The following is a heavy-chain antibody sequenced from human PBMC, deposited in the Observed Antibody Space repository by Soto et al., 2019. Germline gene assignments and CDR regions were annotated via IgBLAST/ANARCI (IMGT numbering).Heavy chain of an antibody. J-gene: IGHJ4*02. D-gene: IGHD4-17*01. CDR1: GGTFSSYA. V-gene: IGHV1-69*06. CDR2: IIPIFGTA. Sequence: GASVKVSCKASGGTFSSYAISWVRQAPGQGLEWMGGIIPIFGTANYAQKFQGRVTITADKSTSTAYMELSSLRSEDTAVYYCARRSGYGDYVYFDYWGQGTRVTVSS. CDR3: ARRSGYGDYVYFDY.